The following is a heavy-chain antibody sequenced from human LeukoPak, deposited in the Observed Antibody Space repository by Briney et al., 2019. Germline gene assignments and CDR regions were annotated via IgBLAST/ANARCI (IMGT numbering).Heavy chain of an antibody. D-gene: IGHD1-14*01. CDR3: AKQYNTYYYHSMDV. CDR1: GFTFTTYA. CDR2: ISGTGGST. J-gene: IGHJ6*02. V-gene: IGHV3-23*01. Sequence: GGSLRLSCAASGFTFTTYAMSWVRQAPGKGLEWVSAISGTGGSTYYAESVKGRFTISRDNSKNTLYVQMNSLRAEDTAMYYCAKQYNTYYYHSMDVWGQGTTVTVSS.